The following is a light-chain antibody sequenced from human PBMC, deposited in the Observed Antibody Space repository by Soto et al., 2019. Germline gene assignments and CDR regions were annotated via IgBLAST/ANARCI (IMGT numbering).Light chain of an antibody. V-gene: IGKV3-11*01. CDR1: QSVSSY. CDR3: QQRSNWPPVIT. Sequence: EIVLTQSPATLSLSPGERATLSCRASQSVSSYLAWYQQKPGQALRLLIYDASNRATGIPARFSGSRSGTDFTLTISSLEPEDFAVYYCQQRSNWPPVITFGQGTRLEIK. CDR2: DAS. J-gene: IGKJ5*01.